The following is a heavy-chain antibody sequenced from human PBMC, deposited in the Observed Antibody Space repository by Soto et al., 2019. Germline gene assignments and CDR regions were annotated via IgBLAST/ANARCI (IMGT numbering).Heavy chain of an antibody. CDR2: ILYDGSKK. V-gene: IGHV3-30*18. J-gene: IGHJ6*02. CDR1: GFTFSSYG. D-gene: IGHD6-19*01. Sequence: LRLSCAASGFTFSSYGMHWVRQAPGKGLGWVAVILYDGSKKYYADSVKGRFTISRDNSKNTLYLQMSSLRAGDTALYYCVKDGSSGWPYFDDMDVWGQGTTVTVSS. CDR3: VKDGSSGWPYFDDMDV.